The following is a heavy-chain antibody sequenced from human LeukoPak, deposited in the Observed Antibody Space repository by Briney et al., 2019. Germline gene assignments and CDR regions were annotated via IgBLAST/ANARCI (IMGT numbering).Heavy chain of an antibody. Sequence: SETLSLTCAVSGGSISSSNWWSWVRQPPGKGLEWIGEIYHSGSTNYNPSLKSRVTISVDKSKNQFSLKLSSVTAADTAVYYCAREGLDPYYDFWSGYPPRYYYYYMDVWGKGTTVTVSS. V-gene: IGHV4-4*02. J-gene: IGHJ6*03. CDR2: IYHSGST. CDR1: GGSISSSNW. D-gene: IGHD3-3*01. CDR3: AREGLDPYYDFWSGYPPRYYYYYMDV.